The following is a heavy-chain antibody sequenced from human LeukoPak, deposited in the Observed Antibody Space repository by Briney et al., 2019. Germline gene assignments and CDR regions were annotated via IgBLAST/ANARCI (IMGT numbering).Heavy chain of an antibody. CDR3: ARENRGIFGMVGIYYMDV. CDR2: SYTDETT. CDR1: GFPVATNY. D-gene: IGHD3-3*01. J-gene: IGHJ6*03. V-gene: IGHV3-53*01. Sequence: GSLRLSFAGSGFPVATNYMSWVRQAPGKGLEWVSVSYTDETTYYADSVEGRFTISRDSSKNILYLQMDSLRAEDTAVYYCARENRGIFGMVGIYYMDVWGKGTTVTVSS.